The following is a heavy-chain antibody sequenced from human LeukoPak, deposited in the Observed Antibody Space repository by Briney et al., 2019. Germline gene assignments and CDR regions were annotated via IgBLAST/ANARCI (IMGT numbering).Heavy chain of an antibody. CDR3: ARQQMGYYDSSGYYYDYFDY. CDR2: IYYSGST. D-gene: IGHD3-22*01. CDR1: GGSISSYY. Sequence: SETLSLTCTVSGGSISSYYWSWIRQPPGKGLEWIGYIYYSGSTNYNPSLRSRVTISVDTSKNQFSLKLSSVTAADTAVYYCARQQMGYYDSSGYYYDYFDYWGQGTLVTVSS. J-gene: IGHJ4*02. V-gene: IGHV4-59*08.